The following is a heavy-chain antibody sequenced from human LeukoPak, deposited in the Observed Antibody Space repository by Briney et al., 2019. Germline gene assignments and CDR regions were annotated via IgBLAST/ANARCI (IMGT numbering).Heavy chain of an antibody. Sequence: GASVKVFCKASGYTFTSYYMHWVRQAPGQGLEWMGIINPSGGSTSYAQKFQGRVTMTRDMSTSTVYMELSSLRSEDTAVYYCAREGITMVRGVIPGYMDVWGKGTTVTVSS. V-gene: IGHV1-46*01. CDR3: AREGITMVRGVIPGYMDV. D-gene: IGHD3-10*01. J-gene: IGHJ6*03. CDR1: GYTFTSYY. CDR2: INPSGGST.